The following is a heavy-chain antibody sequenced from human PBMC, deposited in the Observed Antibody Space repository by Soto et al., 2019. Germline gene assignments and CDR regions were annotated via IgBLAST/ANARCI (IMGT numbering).Heavy chain of an antibody. CDR3: AREEGGYDFWSGYQSRVVDY. Sequence: LSLTCAASGFTFSSYGMHWVRQAPGKGLEWVAVIWYDGSNKYYADSVKGRFTISRDNSKNTLYLQMNSLRAEDTAVYYCAREEGGYDFWSGYQSRVVDYWGQGTLVTVSS. J-gene: IGHJ4*02. CDR1: GFTFSSYG. V-gene: IGHV3-33*01. CDR2: IWYDGSNK. D-gene: IGHD3-3*01.